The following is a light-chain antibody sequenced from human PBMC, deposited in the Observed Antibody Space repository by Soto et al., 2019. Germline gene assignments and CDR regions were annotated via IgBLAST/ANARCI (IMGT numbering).Light chain of an antibody. Sequence: QSVLTQPASVSGSPGQSITISCTETGSDVGSYDSVSWYQQHPGKAPKLMIYDVNHRPSGVSNRFSGSKSGNTASLTVSGLQAEDEADYYCSSHTNSNTRVVFGGGTKLTVL. CDR1: GSDVGSYDS. CDR3: SSHTNSNTRVV. V-gene: IGLV2-14*03. J-gene: IGLJ2*01. CDR2: DVN.